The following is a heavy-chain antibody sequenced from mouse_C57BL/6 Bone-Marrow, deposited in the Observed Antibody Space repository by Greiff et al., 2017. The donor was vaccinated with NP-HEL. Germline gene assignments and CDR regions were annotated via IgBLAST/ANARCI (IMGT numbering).Heavy chain of an antibody. CDR1: GYTFTSYW. J-gene: IGHJ4*01. CDR2: IYPGSGST. V-gene: IGHV1-55*01. Sequence: QVQLQQPGAELVKPGASVKMSCKASGYTFTSYWITWVKQRPGQGLEWIGDIYPGSGSTNYNAKFKSKATLPVDTSSNTAYMQLSSLTSEDSAVYYCARSGTMITTGAMDYWGQGTSVTVSS. CDR3: ARSGTMITTGAMDY. D-gene: IGHD2-4*01.